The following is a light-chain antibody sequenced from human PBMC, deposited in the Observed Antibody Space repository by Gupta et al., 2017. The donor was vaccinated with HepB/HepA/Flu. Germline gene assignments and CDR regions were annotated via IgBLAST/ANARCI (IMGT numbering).Light chain of an antibody. Sequence: DIVMTQSPDSLAVSLRQRATLHCKSSQSVLYSSNNKNYLAWYQQKPGQPPKLLIYWASTRESRVPDRFSGSGSGTDFTLTISSLQAEDVAVYYCQKYDSPPMCSFGQGTKLEIK. CDR2: WAS. CDR3: QKYDSPPMCS. V-gene: IGKV4-1*01. CDR1: QSVLYSSNNKNY. J-gene: IGKJ2*04.